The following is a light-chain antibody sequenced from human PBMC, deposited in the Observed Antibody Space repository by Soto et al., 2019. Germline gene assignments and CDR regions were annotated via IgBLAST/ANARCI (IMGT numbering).Light chain of an antibody. CDR1: QSVSSN. CDR3: RQYNNLSPLA. J-gene: IGKJ1*01. V-gene: IGKV3-15*01. Sequence: EIVMTQSPATLSVSPGERATLSCRASQSVSSNLAWYQQKPGQDPRLLIYGASTRAPGIPARFSGSGSGTEFTLTNSSLQSEDFAVYYYRQYNNLSPLAFGQGTKVEIK. CDR2: GAS.